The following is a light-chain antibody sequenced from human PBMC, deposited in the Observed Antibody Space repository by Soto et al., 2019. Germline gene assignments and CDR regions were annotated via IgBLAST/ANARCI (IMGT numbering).Light chain of an antibody. CDR3: AAWDDSLNVPWV. J-gene: IGLJ3*02. Sequence: QSVLTQPPSASGTPGQRFTISCSGSSSNIGSNTVNWYQQLPGTAPKLLIYSNNQRPSGVPDRFSGSKSGTSASLAISGLQSEDEADYYCAAWDDSLNVPWVFGGGTQLTVL. CDR2: SNN. CDR1: SSNIGSNT. V-gene: IGLV1-44*01.